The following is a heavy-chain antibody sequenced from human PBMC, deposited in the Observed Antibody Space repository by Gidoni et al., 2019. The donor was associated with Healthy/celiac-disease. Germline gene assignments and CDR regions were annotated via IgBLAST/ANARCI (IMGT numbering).Heavy chain of an antibody. Sequence: EVQLVESGGGLVQPGGSLRLSCAASGFTFSSYWMSWVRQAPGKGLGWVANIKQDGSEKYYVDSVKGRFTISRDNAKNSLYLQMNSLRAEDTAVYYCARNGGYCSSTSCYTGGYFDLWGRGTLVTVSS. CDR2: IKQDGSEK. CDR3: ARNGGYCSSTSCYTGGYFDL. D-gene: IGHD2-2*02. V-gene: IGHV3-7*01. CDR1: GFTFSSYW. J-gene: IGHJ2*01.